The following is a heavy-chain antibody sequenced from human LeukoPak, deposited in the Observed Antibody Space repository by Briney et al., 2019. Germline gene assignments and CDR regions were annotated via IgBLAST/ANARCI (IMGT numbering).Heavy chain of an antibody. J-gene: IGHJ5*02. D-gene: IGHD3-10*01. V-gene: IGHV3-30*18. CDR3: AKGLVVTSIRELGWFDP. CDR1: GFNFSNYG. CDR2: ISYDGSNK. Sequence: GGSLRLSCAASGFNFSNYGIHWVRQAPGKGLEWVAVISYDGSNKYYADSVKGRFTISRDNSKNTLYLQMNSLRAEDTAVYYCAKGLVVTSIRELGWFDPWGQGTLVTVSS.